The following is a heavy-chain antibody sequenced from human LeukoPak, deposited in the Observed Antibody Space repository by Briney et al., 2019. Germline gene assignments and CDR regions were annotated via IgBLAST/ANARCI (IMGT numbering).Heavy chain of an antibody. Sequence: ASVKGSCKASGYTFTSYGISWVRQAPGQGLEWMGWISAYNGNTNYAQKLQGRVTMTTDTSTSIAYMELRSLRSDDTAVYYCARDLEAAAGPGWFDSLGQGTLVSVSS. CDR2: ISAYNGNT. V-gene: IGHV1-18*01. CDR1: GYTFTSYG. J-gene: IGHJ5*01. CDR3: ARDLEAAAGPGWFDS. D-gene: IGHD6-13*01.